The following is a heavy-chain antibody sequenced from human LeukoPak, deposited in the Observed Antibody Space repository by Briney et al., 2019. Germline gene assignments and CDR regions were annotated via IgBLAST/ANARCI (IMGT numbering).Heavy chain of an antibody. Sequence: PGGSLRLSCAASGFTFSTYSMSWVRQAPGKGLEWVSGISGSGGNTYYADSVKGRFTVSRDNSKNMLYLQMHSLRAEDTAIYCVKYTASGGYFDYWGQGTPVTVSS. CDR3: VKYTASGGYFDY. CDR1: GFTFSTYS. V-gene: IGHV3-23*01. J-gene: IGHJ4*02. CDR2: ISGSGGNT. D-gene: IGHD6-13*01.